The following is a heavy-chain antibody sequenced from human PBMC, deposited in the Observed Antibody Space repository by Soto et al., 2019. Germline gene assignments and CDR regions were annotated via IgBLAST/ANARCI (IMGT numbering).Heavy chain of an antibody. CDR1: GLTFDDYA. CDR2: ISWNSGSI. Sequence: PGGSLRLSCTASGLTFDDYAMHWVRQVPGKGLEWVSGISWNSGSIGYADSVKARFTISRDNSKNTLYLQMSSLRAEDTAVYYCARGFSAGKGSPPDFWGQGSLVTVSS. D-gene: IGHD6-13*01. J-gene: IGHJ4*02. CDR3: ARGFSAGKGSPPDF. V-gene: IGHV3-9*01.